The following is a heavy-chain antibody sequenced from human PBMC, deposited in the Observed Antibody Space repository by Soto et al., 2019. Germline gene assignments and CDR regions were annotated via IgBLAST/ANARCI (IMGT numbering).Heavy chain of an antibody. J-gene: IGHJ4*02. V-gene: IGHV3-15*01. CDR3: TTGAAVAGNHFDY. Sequence: GSLRLSCAASGFTFSNAWMSWVRQAPGKGLEWVGRIKSKTDGGTTDYAAPVKGRFTISRDDSKNTLYLQMNSLKTEDTAVYYCTTGAAVAGNHFDYWGQGTLVTVSS. CDR1: GFTFSNAW. D-gene: IGHD6-19*01. CDR2: IKSKTDGGTT.